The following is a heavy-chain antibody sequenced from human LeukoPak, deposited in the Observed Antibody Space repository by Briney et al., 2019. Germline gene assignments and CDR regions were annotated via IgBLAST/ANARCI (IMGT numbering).Heavy chain of an antibody. CDR2: IYHSGST. CDR3: ARSRGRLAQLDY. Sequence: SETLSLTCTVSGYSISYGYYWGWIRQPPGKGLEWIGSIYHSGSTYCNPSLKSRVTISVDTSKNRFSLRLSSVTAADTAVYYCARSRGRLAQLDYWGQGTLVTVSS. J-gene: IGHJ4*02. V-gene: IGHV4-38-2*02. CDR1: GYSISYGYY. D-gene: IGHD6-25*01.